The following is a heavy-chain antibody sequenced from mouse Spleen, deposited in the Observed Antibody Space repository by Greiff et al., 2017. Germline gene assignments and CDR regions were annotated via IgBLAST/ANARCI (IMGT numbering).Heavy chain of an antibody. J-gene: IGHJ4*01. V-gene: IGHV6-6*02. CDR1: GFTFSNYW. CDR3: TRQDYGYLYAMDY. CDR2: IRLKSNNYAT. Sequence: EVKVEESGGGLVQPGGSMKLSCVASGFTFSNYWMNWVRQSPEKGLEWVAEIRLKSNNYATHYAESVKGRFTISRDDSKSSVYLQMNNLRAEDTGIYYCTRQDYGYLYAMDYWGQGTSVTVSS. D-gene: IGHD1-2*01.